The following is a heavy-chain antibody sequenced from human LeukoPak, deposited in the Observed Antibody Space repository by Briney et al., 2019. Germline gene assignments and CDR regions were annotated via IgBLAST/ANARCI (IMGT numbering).Heavy chain of an antibody. Sequence: SGGSLKLSCAASGFTFSGSAIHWVRQASGKGLEWVGRIRDKANSYATAYTASVKGRFTISRDDSKNTAYLQMSSLKTEDTAVYYCTRWDCTTTGCYPFDHWGQGTLVTVSS. CDR3: TRWDCTTTGCYPFDH. CDR2: IRDKANSYAT. V-gene: IGHV3-73*01. D-gene: IGHD2-2*01. CDR1: GFTFSGSA. J-gene: IGHJ4*02.